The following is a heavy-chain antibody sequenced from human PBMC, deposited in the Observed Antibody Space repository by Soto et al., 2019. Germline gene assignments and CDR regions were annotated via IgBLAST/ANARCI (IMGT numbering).Heavy chain of an antibody. V-gene: IGHV1-8*01. Sequence: QVQLVQSGAEVKKPGASVKVSCKASGYTFTSYDINWVRQATGQGLEWMGWMNPNSGNTGYAQKFQGRVTTTRNTSISTAYMELSSLRSEDTAMYYCARGINYYGSGDDAFDIWGQGTMVTVSS. D-gene: IGHD3-10*01. J-gene: IGHJ3*02. CDR1: GYTFTSYD. CDR3: ARGINYYGSGDDAFDI. CDR2: MNPNSGNT.